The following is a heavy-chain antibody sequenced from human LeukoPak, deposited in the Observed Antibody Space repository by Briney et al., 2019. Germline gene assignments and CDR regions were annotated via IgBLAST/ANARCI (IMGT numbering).Heavy chain of an antibody. D-gene: IGHD6-19*01. CDR2: INPSGGST. Sequence: GSSVKVSCKASGYTFTSYYMHWVRQAPGQGLEWMGIINPSGGSTSYAQKFQGRVTMTRDTSTSTVYMELSSLRSEDTAVYYCARVGGLYSSGEGWFDPWGQGTLVTVSS. CDR1: GYTFTSYY. V-gene: IGHV1-46*01. J-gene: IGHJ5*02. CDR3: ARVGGLYSSGEGWFDP.